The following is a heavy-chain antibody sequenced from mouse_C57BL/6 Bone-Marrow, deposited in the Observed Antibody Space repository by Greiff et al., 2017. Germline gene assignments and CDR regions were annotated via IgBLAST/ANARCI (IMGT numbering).Heavy chain of an antibody. V-gene: IGHV8-8*01. Sequence: QVTLKVSGPGILQPSQTLSLTCSFSGFSLSTFGMGVGWIRQPPGKGLVWLVHIWCDDDKYYNPALKSRLTISKDTSKNQVFLKIANVDTADTATYYCAREDGYDEYFDVWGTGTTVTVSS. J-gene: IGHJ1*03. D-gene: IGHD2-2*01. CDR2: IWCDDDK. CDR1: GFSLSTFGMG. CDR3: AREDGYDEYFDV.